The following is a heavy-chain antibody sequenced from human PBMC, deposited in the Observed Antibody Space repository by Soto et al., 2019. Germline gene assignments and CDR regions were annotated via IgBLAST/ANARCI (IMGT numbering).Heavy chain of an antibody. CDR2: INAGNGNT. CDR3: ARSIVVVTAADY. V-gene: IGHV1-3*01. D-gene: IGHD2-21*02. CDR1: GYTFTSYA. Sequence: QVQLVQSGAEVKKPGASVKVSCKASGYTFTSYAMHWVRQAPGQRREWMGWINAGNGNTKYSQKFQGRVTITRDTSASTAYMELSSLRSEDTAVYYCARSIVVVTAADYWGQGTLGTVSS. J-gene: IGHJ4*02.